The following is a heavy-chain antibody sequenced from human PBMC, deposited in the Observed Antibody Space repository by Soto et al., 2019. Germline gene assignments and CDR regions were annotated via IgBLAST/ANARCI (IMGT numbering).Heavy chain of an antibody. V-gene: IGHV1-8*01. CDR1: GYTFTSYD. D-gene: IGHD3-16*02. J-gene: IGHJ2*01. CDR2: MNPNSGDT. CDR3: ARGPDFVINGKGYWYFDL. Sequence: QEQLVQSGAEVKKPGASVKVSCKASGYTFTSYDINWVRQVTGQGLEWMGWMNPNSGDTGYAQKFQGRVTMTRNTSIRTFYMELSSLRSEDTAVYYCARGPDFVINGKGYWYFDLWGRGTLVTVSS.